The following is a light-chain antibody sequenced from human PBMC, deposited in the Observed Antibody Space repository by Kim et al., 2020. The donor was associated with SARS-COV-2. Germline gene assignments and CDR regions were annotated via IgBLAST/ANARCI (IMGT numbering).Light chain of an antibody. CDR1: QNIRDW. CDR3: QQYYNYLYT. Sequence: SASVGDRVTITCRASQNIRDWLAWYQQKPGKAPTVLIYKASSLQTGAPSRFSGSGSGTEFTLTIDNLQPDDFATYYCQQYYNYLYTFGQGTKLEI. V-gene: IGKV1-5*03. CDR2: KAS. J-gene: IGKJ2*01.